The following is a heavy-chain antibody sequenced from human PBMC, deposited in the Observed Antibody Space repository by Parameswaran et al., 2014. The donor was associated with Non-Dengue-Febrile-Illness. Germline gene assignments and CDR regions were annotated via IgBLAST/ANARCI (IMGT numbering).Heavy chain of an antibody. J-gene: IGHJ6*02. D-gene: IGHD3-16*01. V-gene: IGHV3-7*03. CDR2: IKQDGSEK. CDR3: ARVLGGYYYYYGMDV. Sequence: RWIRQPPGKGLEWVANIKQDGSEKYYVDSVKGRFTISRDNAKNSLYLQMNSLRAEDTAVYYCARVLGGYYYYYGMDVWGQGTTVTVSS.